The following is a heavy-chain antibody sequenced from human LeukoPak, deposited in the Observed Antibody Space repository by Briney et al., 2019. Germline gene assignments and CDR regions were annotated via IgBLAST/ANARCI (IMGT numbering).Heavy chain of an antibody. V-gene: IGHV4-59*08. J-gene: IGHJ4*02. CDR3: ARAQRYSSSWYLDY. CDR1: GGSISSYY. Sequence: SETLSLTCTVSGGSISSYYWSWIRQPPGKGLEWIGYIYYSGSTNYNPSLKSRVTISVDTSKNQFSLKLSSVTAADTAVYYCARAQRYSSSWYLDYWGQGTLVTVSS. CDR2: IYYSGST. D-gene: IGHD6-13*01.